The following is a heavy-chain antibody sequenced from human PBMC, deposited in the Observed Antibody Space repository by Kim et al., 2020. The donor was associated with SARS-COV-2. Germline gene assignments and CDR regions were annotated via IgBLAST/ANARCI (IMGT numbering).Heavy chain of an antibody. CDR2: INSDGSST. J-gene: IGHJ6*02. V-gene: IGHV3-74*01. CDR3: ASISELGGSAHRRITIFGVVRQQLMDV. Sequence: GGSLRLSCAASGFTFSSYWMHWVRQAPGKGLVWVSRINSDGSSTSYADSVKGRFTISRDNAKNTLYLQMNSLRAEDTAVYYCASISELGGSAHRRITIFGVVRQQLMDVWGQGTTVTVSS. D-gene: IGHD3-3*01. CDR1: GFTFSSYW.